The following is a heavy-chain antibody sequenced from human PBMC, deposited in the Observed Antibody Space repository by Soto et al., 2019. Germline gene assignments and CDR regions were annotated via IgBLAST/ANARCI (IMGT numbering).Heavy chain of an antibody. CDR2: GYTRGST. V-gene: IGHV4-59*02. J-gene: IGHJ4*02. D-gene: IGHD1-26*01. CDR3: ASGMGGRGNYYDY. Sequence: QVQLQESGPGLVKPSETLSLTCTVSGVSVSSFYWSWIRQPPGKGLEWIGYGYTRGSTNYNPSLKSRVTISVDTAKNQFSLKLSSVTAADTAVYYCASGMGGRGNYYDYWGQGTLVTVYS. CDR1: GVSVSSFY.